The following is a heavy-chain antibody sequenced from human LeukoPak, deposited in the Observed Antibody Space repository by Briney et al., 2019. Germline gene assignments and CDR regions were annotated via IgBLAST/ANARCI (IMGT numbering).Heavy chain of an antibody. CDR1: GYTFTSYA. CDR2: INAGNGNT. CDR3: ARVFLSAVGATYLLDP. Sequence: ASVKVSCKASGYTFTSYAMHWVRQAPGQRLEWMGWINAGNGNTKYSQKFQGRVTITRDTSASTAYMELSSLRSEDTAVYYCARVFLSAVGATYLLDPWGQGTLVTVSS. J-gene: IGHJ5*02. D-gene: IGHD1-26*01. V-gene: IGHV1-3*01.